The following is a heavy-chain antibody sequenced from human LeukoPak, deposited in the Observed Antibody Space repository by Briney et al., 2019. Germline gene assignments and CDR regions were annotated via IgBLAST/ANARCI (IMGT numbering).Heavy chain of an antibody. V-gene: IGHV1-2*02. J-gene: IGHJ6*03. CDR3: ARGKTYYYYYMDV. Sequence: ASVKVSCKASGYTFTDYYMHWVRQAPGQGLEWMGWINPNTGGTNYAQKFQGRVTMTRDTSISTPYMELSWLRSDDTAVYYCARGKTYYYYYMDVWGKGTTVTISS. CDR1: GYTFTDYY. CDR2: INPNTGGT.